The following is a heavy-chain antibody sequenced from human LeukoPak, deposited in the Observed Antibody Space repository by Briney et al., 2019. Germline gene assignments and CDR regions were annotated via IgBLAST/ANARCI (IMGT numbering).Heavy chain of an antibody. J-gene: IGHJ6*02. V-gene: IGHV3-66*01. CDR3: ARESFDSSGYYYYGTDV. CDR2: IYSGGST. CDR1: GFTFSSYS. D-gene: IGHD3-22*01. Sequence: GGSLRLSCAASGFTFSSYSMNWARQAPGKGLEWVSVIYSGGSTYYADSVKGRFTISRDNSKNTLYLQMNSLRAEDTAVYYCARESFDSSGYYYYGTDVWGQGTTVTVSS.